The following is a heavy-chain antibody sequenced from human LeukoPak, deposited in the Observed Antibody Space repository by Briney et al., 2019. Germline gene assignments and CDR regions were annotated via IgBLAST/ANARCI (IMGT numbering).Heavy chain of an antibody. V-gene: IGHV3-30*03. Sequence: GGSLRLSCAASGIIFSAYGMYWVRQTPGKGLEWVAIISYDGDKTYYAESVKGRFTISRDNSKNTLYLQMNSLRAEDTAVYYCARDRNYYDSSGFSKTVDYWGQGTLVTVSS. CDR3: ARDRNYYDSSGFSKTVDY. CDR2: ISYDGDKT. CDR1: GIIFSAYG. D-gene: IGHD3-22*01. J-gene: IGHJ4*02.